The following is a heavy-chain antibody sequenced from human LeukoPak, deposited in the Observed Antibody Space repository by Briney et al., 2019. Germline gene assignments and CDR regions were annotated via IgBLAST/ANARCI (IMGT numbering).Heavy chain of an antibody. J-gene: IGHJ5*02. V-gene: IGHV3-33*01. CDR1: GFTFSSYG. CDR3: ARGDYYDSSGYYGFDP. CDR2: IWYDGNNK. D-gene: IGHD3-22*01. Sequence: PGRSLRLSCAASGFTFSSYGMHWVRQAPGKGLEWVAVIWYDGNNKYYADSVKGRFTISRDNSKNTLYLQMNSLRAEDTAVYYCARGDYYDSSGYYGFDPWGQGTLVTVSS.